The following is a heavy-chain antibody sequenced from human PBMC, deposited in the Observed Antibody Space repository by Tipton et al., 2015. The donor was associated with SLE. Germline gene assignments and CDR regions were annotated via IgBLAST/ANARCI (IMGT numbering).Heavy chain of an antibody. Sequence: QSGAEVKKPGASVRVSCKALSYSFTNYGISWVRQAPGQGLEWVGWISGYNGDTNHAQKFQDRVTMTTDPSTSTAYMELRSLRSDDTAVYYCARSHPVVAAEMLDYWGQGTLVSVSS. V-gene: IGHV1-18*01. D-gene: IGHD2-15*01. CDR3: ARSHPVVAAEMLDY. CDR1: SYSFTNYG. CDR2: ISGYNGDT. J-gene: IGHJ4*02.